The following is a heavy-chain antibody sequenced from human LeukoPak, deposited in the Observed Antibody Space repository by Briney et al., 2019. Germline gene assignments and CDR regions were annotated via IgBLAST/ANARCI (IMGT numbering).Heavy chain of an antibody. CDR2: IYYSGST. CDR1: GGSISSYY. Sequence: KPSETLSLTCTVSGGSISSYYWSWIRQPPGKGLEWIGYIYYSGSTNYNPSLKSRVTISVDTSKNQFSLKLGSVTAADTAVYYCARVGRGEPELDYWGQGTLVTVSS. J-gene: IGHJ4*02. V-gene: IGHV4-59*01. D-gene: IGHD3-16*01. CDR3: ARVGRGEPELDY.